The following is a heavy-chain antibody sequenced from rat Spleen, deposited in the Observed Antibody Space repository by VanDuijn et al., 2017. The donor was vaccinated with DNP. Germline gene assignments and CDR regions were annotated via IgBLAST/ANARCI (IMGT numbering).Heavy chain of an antibody. CDR3: VXXXRDXGSYAXYFDX. J-gene: IGHJ2*01. V-gene: IGHV5-31*01. Sequence: EVKLVESGGDLVQPGRSLKLSCVASGFTFNNYWMTWIRQVPGKGLEWVASITSSGGSTYYPDSVKGRFTISRDNATNTLYLQMNSLRSEDTASYYCVXXXRDXGSYAXYFDXWGQGVMVXXSS. CDR1: GFTFNNYW. CDR2: ITSSGGST. D-gene: IGHD1-3*01.